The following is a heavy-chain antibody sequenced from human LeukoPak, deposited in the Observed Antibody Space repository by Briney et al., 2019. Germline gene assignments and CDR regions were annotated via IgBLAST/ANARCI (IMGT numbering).Heavy chain of an antibody. CDR1: GFTFSSYA. J-gene: IGHJ4*02. D-gene: IGHD3-16*01. Sequence: GGSLRLSCAASGFTFSSYAMSWVRQAPGKGLEWVSSISGSGGSTYYADSVKGRFTISRDSSKNTLYLQMNSLRADDTAGYYCAKGLGSGDRGTFDYWGQGTLVPVSS. V-gene: IGHV3-23*01. CDR2: ISGSGGST. CDR3: AKGLGSGDRGTFDY.